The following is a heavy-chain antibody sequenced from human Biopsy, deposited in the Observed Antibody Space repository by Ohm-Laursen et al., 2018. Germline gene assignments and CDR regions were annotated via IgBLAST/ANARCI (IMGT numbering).Heavy chain of an antibody. V-gene: IGHV1-69*04. D-gene: IGHD3-10*01. CDR2: IIPIVGIT. J-gene: IGHJ6*02. CDR1: GDIFSRSA. CDR3: ARGGSGSGYYGMDV. Sequence: GASVKVSCKASGDIFSRSAFFWVRQAPGQGLVYLGRIIPIVGITNHAQTFQGRITLTADKSTFMVYMELSRLRSDDTAIYYCARGGSGSGYYGMDVWGQGATVSVSS.